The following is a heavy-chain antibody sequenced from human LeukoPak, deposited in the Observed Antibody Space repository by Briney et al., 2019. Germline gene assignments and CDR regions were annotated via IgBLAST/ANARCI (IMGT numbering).Heavy chain of an antibody. Sequence: GGPLRLSCVVSGFTFTSYHMHWVRQAPGKGPEWVAFISSDGIPQSYADSVRGRFTVSRDNSKNTLYLEMSRLKTEDTAVYFCARDRVGDWGQGTLVTVSS. J-gene: IGHJ4*02. CDR2: ISSDGIPQ. CDR3: ARDRVGD. V-gene: IGHV3-30*04. CDR1: GFTFTSYH. D-gene: IGHD3-10*01.